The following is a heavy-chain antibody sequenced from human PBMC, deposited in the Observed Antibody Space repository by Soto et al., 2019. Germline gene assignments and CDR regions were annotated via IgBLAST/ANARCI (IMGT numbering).Heavy chain of an antibody. J-gene: IGHJ5*02. V-gene: IGHV4-4*09. CDR3: ARSYYDGTGVEVDP. Sequence: SETLSLTCTVSGASVSTGYWSWFRQPPGRGLEWLGFMYLGGSFNYNPSLSSRVTISVDKSKNQFSLNVTSVTAADTAVYYCARSYYDGTGVEVDPWGQGTLVT. D-gene: IGHD3-22*01. CDR2: MYLGGSF. CDR1: GASVSTGY.